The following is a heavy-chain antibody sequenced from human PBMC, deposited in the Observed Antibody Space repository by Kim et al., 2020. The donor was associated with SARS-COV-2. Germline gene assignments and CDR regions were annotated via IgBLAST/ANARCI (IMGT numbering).Heavy chain of an antibody. J-gene: IGHJ5*02. CDR2: MNPNSGNT. CDR3: ARLLTAMVPNWFDP. V-gene: IGHV1-8*01. D-gene: IGHD5-18*01. Sequence: ASVKVSCKASGYTFTSYDINWVRQATGQGLEWMGWMNPNSGNTGYAQKFQGRVTMTRNTSISTAYMELSSLRSEDTAVYYCARLLTAMVPNWFDPWGQGTLVTVSS. CDR1: GYTFTSYD.